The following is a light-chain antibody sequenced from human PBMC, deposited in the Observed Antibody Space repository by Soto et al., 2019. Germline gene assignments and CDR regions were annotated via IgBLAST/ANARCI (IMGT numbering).Light chain of an antibody. CDR2: AAS. J-gene: IGKJ3*01. Sequence: DIQMTQSPSSLSVSVGDRVTITCRASQRISSYLNWYQQKPGKALKLLIYAASSLQSGVPSRFSGSGSGTDFTLTISSLQPEDFATYYCQQSYSTPLTFGPGTKVDIK. CDR3: QQSYSTPLT. CDR1: QRISSY. V-gene: IGKV1-39*01.